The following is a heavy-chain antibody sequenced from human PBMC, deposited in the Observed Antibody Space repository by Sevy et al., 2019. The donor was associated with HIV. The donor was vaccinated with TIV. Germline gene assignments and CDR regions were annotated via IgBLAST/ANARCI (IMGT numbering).Heavy chain of an antibody. Sequence: SETLSLTCTVSGGSISDYYWTWIRQPPGKGLEWIGNIDSSGSTNYNPPLKSRVTISLDMSKKPFSLKLRFVTAADTAVYYCARGKVPLSYYYGMDVWGQGTTVTVSS. CDR3: ARGKVPLSYYYGMDV. J-gene: IGHJ6*02. D-gene: IGHD3-16*01. CDR2: IDSSGST. CDR1: GGSISDYY. V-gene: IGHV4-59*01.